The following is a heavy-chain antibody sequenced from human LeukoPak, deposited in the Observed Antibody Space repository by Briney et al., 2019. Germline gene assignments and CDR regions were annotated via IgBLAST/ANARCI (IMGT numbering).Heavy chain of an antibody. D-gene: IGHD2-2*01. V-gene: IGHV1-2*02. J-gene: IGHJ6*03. Sequence: ASVKVSCKASGYTFTGYYMHWVRQAPGQGLEWMGWINPNSGGTNYAQKFQGRVIMTRDTSISTAYMELSRLRSDDTAVYYCARGPLRDCSSTSCFGYYYMDVWGKGTTVTVSS. CDR3: ARGPLRDCSSTSCFGYYYMDV. CDR2: INPNSGGT. CDR1: GYTFTGYY.